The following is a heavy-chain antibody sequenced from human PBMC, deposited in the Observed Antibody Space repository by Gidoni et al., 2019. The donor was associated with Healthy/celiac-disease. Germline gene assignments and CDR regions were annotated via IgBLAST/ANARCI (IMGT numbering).Heavy chain of an antibody. V-gene: IGHV3-7*01. Sequence: EVQLVESGGGLVQPGGSLRLSCAASGFTFSSYWMSWVRQAPGKGLEWVANIKQDGSEKYYVDSVKGRFTISRDNAKNSLYLQMNSLRAEDTAVYYCARVNPYHHWYFDLWGRGTLVTVSS. D-gene: IGHD2-2*01. CDR2: IKQDGSEK. CDR1: GFTFSSYW. CDR3: ARVNPYHHWYFDL. J-gene: IGHJ2*01.